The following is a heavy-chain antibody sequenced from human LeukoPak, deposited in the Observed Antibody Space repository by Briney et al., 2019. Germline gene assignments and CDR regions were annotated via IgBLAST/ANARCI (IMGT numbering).Heavy chain of an antibody. CDR1: GFTFSSYA. CDR3: ARDRPPYGSGTYYNDAGAFDI. J-gene: IGHJ3*02. CDR2: ISYDGSNK. V-gene: IGHV3-30-3*01. D-gene: IGHD3-10*01. Sequence: GGSLRLSCAASGFTFSSYAMHWVRQAPGKGLEWVAVISYDGSNKYYTGSVKGRFTIFRDNSKNTLYLQMNSLRAEDTAVYYCARDRPPYGSGTYYNDAGAFDIWGQGTMVTVSS.